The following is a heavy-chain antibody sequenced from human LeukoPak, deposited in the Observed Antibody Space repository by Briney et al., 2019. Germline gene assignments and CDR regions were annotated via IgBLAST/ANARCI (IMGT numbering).Heavy chain of an antibody. V-gene: IGHV3-11*01. D-gene: IGHD1-14*01. Sequence: GGSLTLSCAASGFTFSDYYMSWLRQAPGKGLEWVSYISSSGSTIYYADSVKGRFTISRDNAKNSLYLQMNSLRAEDTAVYYCAREGFINQFDYWGQGTLVTVSS. J-gene: IGHJ4*02. CDR2: ISSSGSTI. CDR1: GFTFSDYY. CDR3: AREGFINQFDY.